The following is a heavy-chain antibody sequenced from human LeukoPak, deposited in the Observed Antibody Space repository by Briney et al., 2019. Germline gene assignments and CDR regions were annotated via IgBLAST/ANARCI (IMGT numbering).Heavy chain of an antibody. CDR1: GFTVSSNY. Sequence: PGGSLRLSCAASGFTVSSNYMSWVRQAPGKGLEWVSVIYSGGSTYYADSVKGRFTISRDNSKNTLYLQMNSLRAEDTAVYYCARENRGIGYSYGYDLWGGGQGTLVTVSS. CDR2: IYSGGST. J-gene: IGHJ4*02. V-gene: IGHV3-66*01. D-gene: IGHD5-18*01. CDR3: ARENRGIGYSYGYDLWG.